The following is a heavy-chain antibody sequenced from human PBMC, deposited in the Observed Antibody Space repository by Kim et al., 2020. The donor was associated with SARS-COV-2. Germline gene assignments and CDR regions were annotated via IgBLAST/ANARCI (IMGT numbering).Heavy chain of an antibody. V-gene: IGHV4-39*01. J-gene: IGHJ4*02. Sequence: TYYNPSLKSRVTISVDTSKNQFSLKLSSVTAADTAVYYCASGYSSGRYVYWGQGTLVTVSS. D-gene: IGHD6-19*01. CDR2: T. CDR3: ASGYSSGRYVY.